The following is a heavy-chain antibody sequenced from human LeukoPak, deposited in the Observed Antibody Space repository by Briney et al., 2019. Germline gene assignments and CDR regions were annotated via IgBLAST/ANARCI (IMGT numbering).Heavy chain of an antibody. D-gene: IGHD1-26*01. Sequence: ASVKVSCKASGYTFTSYYMHWVRQAPGQGLEWMGIINPSGGSTSYAQKFQGRVTMTRDMSTSTVYMELSSLRSEDTAVYYCARGAWDSGSHGFFAYWGQGTLVTVSS. J-gene: IGHJ4*02. V-gene: IGHV1-46*01. CDR1: GYTFTSYY. CDR3: ARGAWDSGSHGFFAY. CDR2: INPSGGST.